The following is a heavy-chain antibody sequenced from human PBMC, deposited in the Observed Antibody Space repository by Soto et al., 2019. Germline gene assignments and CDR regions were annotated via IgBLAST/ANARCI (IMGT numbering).Heavy chain of an antibody. D-gene: IGHD4-4*01. CDR1: GGSISSGGYS. CDR2: IYHSGST. CDR3: ARRMTTVTTLDY. Sequence: QLQLQESGSGLVKPSQTLSLTCAVSGGSISSGGYSWSWIRQPPGKGLEWSGYIYHSGSTYYNPSLKSRITLSIDRSKNQLSLKLSSVTAADTAVYYCARRMTTVTTLDYWGQGTLVTVSS. V-gene: IGHV4-30-2*01. J-gene: IGHJ4*02.